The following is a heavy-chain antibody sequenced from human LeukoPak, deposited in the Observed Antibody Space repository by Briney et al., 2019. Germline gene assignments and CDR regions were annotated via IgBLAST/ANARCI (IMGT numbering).Heavy chain of an antibody. D-gene: IGHD3-10*01. CDR2: ISRSSNYI. CDR1: GFTFSSYN. V-gene: IGHV3-21*04. CDR3: AKSRSGSANWALRIFDN. Sequence: GGSLRLSCAASGFTFSSYNMNWVRQAPGKGLQWVSSISRSSNYIDYADSAKGRFTISRDNAKNSLFLQMNSLRAEDTAVYYCAKSRSGSANWALRIFDNWGQGTLVTVSS. J-gene: IGHJ4*02.